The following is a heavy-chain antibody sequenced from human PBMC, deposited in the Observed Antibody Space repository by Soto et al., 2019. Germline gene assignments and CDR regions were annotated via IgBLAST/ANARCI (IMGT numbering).Heavy chain of an antibody. CDR2: ISGSGSST. J-gene: IGHJ4*02. Sequence: PGGSLRLSCAASGFTFSNYAMSWVRQAPGKGLEWVSAISGSGSSTYYADSVKGRFTISRDNSKKTLYLQMNSLRAEDTAVYYCAKDYGSSAWPKYFDYWGQGILVTVS. D-gene: IGHD6-19*01. CDR1: GFTFSNYA. V-gene: IGHV3-23*01. CDR3: AKDYGSSAWPKYFDY.